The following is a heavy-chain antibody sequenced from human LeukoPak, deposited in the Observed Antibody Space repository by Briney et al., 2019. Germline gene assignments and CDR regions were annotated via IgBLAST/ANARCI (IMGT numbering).Heavy chain of an antibody. CDR2: ISSSGSTI. V-gene: IGHV3-48*03. Sequence: GGSLRLSCAASGFTFSRYEMNWVRQAPGKGLEWVSYISSSGSTIYYADSVKGRSTISRDNAKNPLYLQMNSLRAEDTAVYYCARDESLNVAWGQGTLVTVSS. J-gene: IGHJ5*02. CDR1: GFTFSRYE. D-gene: IGHD1-1*01. CDR3: ARDESLNVA.